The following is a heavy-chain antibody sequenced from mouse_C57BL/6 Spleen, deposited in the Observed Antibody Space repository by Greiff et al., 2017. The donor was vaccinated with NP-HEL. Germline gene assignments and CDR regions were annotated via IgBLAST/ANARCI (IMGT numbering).Heavy chain of an antibody. D-gene: IGHD1-1*01. CDR2: IYPGSGST. J-gene: IGHJ1*03. CDR1: GYTFTSYW. Sequence: QVHVKQPGAELVKPGASVKMSCKASGYTFTSYWITWVKQRPGQGLEWIGDIYPGSGSTNYNEKFKSKATLTVDTSSSTAYMQLSSLTSEDSAVYYCARRVYYGSSYWYFDVWGTGTTVTVSS. CDR3: ARRVYYGSSYWYFDV. V-gene: IGHV1-55*01.